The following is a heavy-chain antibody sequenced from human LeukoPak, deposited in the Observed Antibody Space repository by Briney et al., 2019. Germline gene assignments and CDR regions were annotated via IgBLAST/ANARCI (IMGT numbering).Heavy chain of an antibody. CDR2: IYSANRT. Sequence: GGSLRLSCAASGFTVSNNYMSWVRQAPGKGLEWVSVIYSANRTPYADSVKGRFTISRDSSKNMLCLQMNSLRAEDTAVCYCARSPPWAPLDYWGQGTLVTVSS. J-gene: IGHJ4*02. CDR3: ARSPPWAPLDY. CDR1: GFTVSNNY. V-gene: IGHV3-66*01.